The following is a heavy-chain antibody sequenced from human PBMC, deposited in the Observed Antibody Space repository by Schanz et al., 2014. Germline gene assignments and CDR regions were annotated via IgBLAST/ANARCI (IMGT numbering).Heavy chain of an antibody. V-gene: IGHV3-30*03. Sequence: VQLVESGGGLIQPGGSLRLSCAGSGFSFSDYGMHWVRQAPGRGLEWVAVISYHGSERYYADSVKGRFTISRDNSKNTLYLQMNSLRDEDTAVYYWAATTILADWGQGTLVAVSS. D-gene: IGHD3-3*01. CDR3: AATTILAD. CDR1: GFSFSDYG. CDR2: ISYHGSER. J-gene: IGHJ4*02.